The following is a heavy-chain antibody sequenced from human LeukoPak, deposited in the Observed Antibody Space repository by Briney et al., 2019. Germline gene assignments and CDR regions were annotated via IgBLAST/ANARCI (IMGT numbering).Heavy chain of an antibody. CDR3: ARGYYHDSSGYYYEDDRTFDY. CDR1: GFTFSSYE. Sequence: GGSLRLSCAASGFTFSSYEMNWVRQAPGKGLEWVTYISGSGDTIYYADSVKGRFTISRDNAKNSLYLQMNSLRAEDTAVYYCARGYYHDSSGYYYEDDRTFDYWGQGTLVTVSS. CDR2: ISGSGDTI. J-gene: IGHJ4*02. D-gene: IGHD3-22*01. V-gene: IGHV3-48*03.